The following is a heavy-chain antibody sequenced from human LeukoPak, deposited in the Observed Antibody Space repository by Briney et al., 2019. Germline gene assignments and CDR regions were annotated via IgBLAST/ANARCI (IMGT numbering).Heavy chain of an antibody. Sequence: SVKVSCKASGGTFSSYAISWVRQAPGQGLEWMGGIIPIFGTANYAQKFQGRVTITADESTSTAYMELSSLRSEDTAVYYCARGCGVTIFGVVIIDNYYYYGMDVWGQGTTVTVSS. D-gene: IGHD3-3*01. J-gene: IGHJ6*02. CDR3: ARGCGVTIFGVVIIDNYYYYGMDV. V-gene: IGHV1-69*13. CDR2: IIPIFGTA. CDR1: GGTFSSYA.